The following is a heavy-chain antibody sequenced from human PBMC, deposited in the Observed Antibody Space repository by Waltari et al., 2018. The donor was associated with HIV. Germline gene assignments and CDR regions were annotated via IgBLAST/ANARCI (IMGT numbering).Heavy chain of an antibody. Sequence: QVQLVESGGGVVQPGTSLTLSCAVSGFTFSNFAIPWVRQSPGKRLEWLAVFWSDGAEISYADSVKGRFTISKDSSQKTLYLHLTSLRAEDTALYYCARGYSSSRWIPLYHWGRGTLVTVSS. CDR3: ARGYSSSRWIPLYH. D-gene: IGHD6-6*01. V-gene: IGHV3-33*01. J-gene: IGHJ4*02. CDR2: FWSDGAEI. CDR1: GFTFSNFA.